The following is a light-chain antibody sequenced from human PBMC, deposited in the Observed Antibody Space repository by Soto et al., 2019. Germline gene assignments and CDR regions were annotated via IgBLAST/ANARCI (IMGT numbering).Light chain of an antibody. CDR1: SSDVGGYNY. CDR3: SSYTSSSTLDFCV. CDR2: DVS. V-gene: IGLV2-14*01. J-gene: IGLJ1*01. Sequence: QYALTQPASVSGSPGQSITISCTGTSSDVGGYNYVSWYQQHPGKAPKLMIYDVSNRPSGVSNRFSGSKSGNTASLTISGLQAEDEADYYCSSYTSSSTLDFCVFGTGTKLTVL.